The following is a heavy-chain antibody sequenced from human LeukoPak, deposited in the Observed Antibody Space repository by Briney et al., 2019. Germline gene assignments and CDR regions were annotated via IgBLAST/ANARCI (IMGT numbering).Heavy chain of an antibody. CDR3: ARDGGYSNYASYYGMDV. D-gene: IGHD4-11*01. CDR2: INPNSGGT. V-gene: IGHV1-2*02. J-gene: IGHJ6*02. Sequence: ASVNVSCKASGYTFTGYYMHWVRQAPGQGLEWMGWINPNSGGTNYAQKFQGRVTMTRDTSISTAYMELSRLRSDDTAVYYCARDGGYSNYASYYGMDVWGQGTTVTVSS. CDR1: GYTFTGYY.